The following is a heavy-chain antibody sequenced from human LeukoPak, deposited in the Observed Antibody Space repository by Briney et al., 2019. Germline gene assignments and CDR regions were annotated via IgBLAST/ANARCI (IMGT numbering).Heavy chain of an antibody. CDR1: GFTVSSNY. CDR2: IYSGGST. Sequence: GGSLRLSCAASGFTVSSNYMSWVRRAPGKGLEWVSVIYSGGSTYYADSVKGRFTISRDNSKNTLYLQMNSLRAEDTAVYYCASEGSIAVAGTFGYWGQGTLVTVSS. J-gene: IGHJ4*02. CDR3: ASEGSIAVAGTFGY. D-gene: IGHD6-19*01. V-gene: IGHV3-53*01.